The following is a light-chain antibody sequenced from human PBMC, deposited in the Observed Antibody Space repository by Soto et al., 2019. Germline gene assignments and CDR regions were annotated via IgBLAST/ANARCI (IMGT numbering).Light chain of an antibody. V-gene: IGKV1-39*01. CDR2: AAS. CDR3: QQSYSTHSIT. CDR1: QNINNH. J-gene: IGKJ1*01. Sequence: DIHMTQSPSSLSASVGDRVTIPGQASQNINNHLNWYQQKPGKAPKLLIFAASSLQSGVPSRFSGSGSGTDFTLTISSLQPEDFATYYCQQSYSTHSITFGQGTKVDIK.